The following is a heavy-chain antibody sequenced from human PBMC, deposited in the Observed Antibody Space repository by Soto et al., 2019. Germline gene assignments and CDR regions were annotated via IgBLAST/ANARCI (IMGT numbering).Heavy chain of an antibody. CDR2: INAGDGDT. CDR3: AREKQTRGLYFHDYGADV. D-gene: IGHD3-16*01. CDR1: GYTLTSYA. J-gene: IGHJ6*02. Sequence: GASVKVSFKTSGYTLTSYAMHWVRQAPGQRLEWMGWINAGDGDTKYSQKFQGRVTITRDTFANTAYMEVSSLRSEDTAIYYCAREKQTRGLYFHDYGADVWGQGTTVTVSS. V-gene: IGHV1-3*01.